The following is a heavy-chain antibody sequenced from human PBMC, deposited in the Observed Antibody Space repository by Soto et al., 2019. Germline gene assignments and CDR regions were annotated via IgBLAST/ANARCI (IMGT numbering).Heavy chain of an antibody. D-gene: IGHD3-9*01. Sequence: QLQESGPGLVKPSETLSLTCSVSGDSINSDKYYWGWIRQPPGKGLEWIGSIYYRGNTYYNPSLQTRVTISLAKSKSQFSLRLTSVTAADSAVYFCARLEGLATISYYFDFWGQGAQVTVSS. CDR1: GDSINSDKYY. CDR3: ARLEGLATISYYFDF. V-gene: IGHV4-39*01. J-gene: IGHJ4*02. CDR2: IYYRGNT.